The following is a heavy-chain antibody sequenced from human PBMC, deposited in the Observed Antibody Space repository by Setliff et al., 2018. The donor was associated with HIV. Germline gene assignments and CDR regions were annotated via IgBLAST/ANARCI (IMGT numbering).Heavy chain of an antibody. CDR3: ATDTSISWFYH. CDR1: GYFINIGHY. CDR2: IYHSGGT. Sequence: SETLSLTCRVSGYFINIGHYCGWLRQSPGKGLEWIGTIYHSGGTYYNPSLKSRVTISVGTSNNQFSLRMNSVTAADTAVYYCATDTSISWFYHWGQGTLVTVSS. J-gene: IGHJ5*01. D-gene: IGHD1-1*01. V-gene: IGHV4-38-2*02.